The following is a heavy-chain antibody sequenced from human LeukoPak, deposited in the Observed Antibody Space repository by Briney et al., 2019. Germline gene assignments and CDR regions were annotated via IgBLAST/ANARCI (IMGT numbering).Heavy chain of an antibody. CDR1: GFTFSSYG. CDR3: ARDWSSKYPYYYGMDV. D-gene: IGHD4-11*01. Sequence: GGSLRLSCAASGFTFSSYGMHWVRQAPGRGLEWVAVISYDGSNKYYADSVKGRFTISRDNSKITLYLQMNSLRAEDTAVYYCARDWSSKYPYYYGMDVWGQGTTVTVSS. J-gene: IGHJ6*02. V-gene: IGHV3-30*03. CDR2: ISYDGSNK.